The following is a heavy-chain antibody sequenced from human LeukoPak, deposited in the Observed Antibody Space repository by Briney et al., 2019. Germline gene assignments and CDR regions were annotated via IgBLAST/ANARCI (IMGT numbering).Heavy chain of an antibody. Sequence: GGSLRLSCAASGFTFSNYALVWVRQAPGKGLEWVSATTGSGGGTDYADSVKGRFTISRDNSKNTLYLQMSSLRAEDTAVYYCAKDPNGDHIGAFDFWGQGTMVTVSS. CDR3: AKDPNGDHIGAFDF. CDR1: GFTFSNYA. V-gene: IGHV3-23*01. J-gene: IGHJ3*01. D-gene: IGHD4-17*01. CDR2: TTGSGGGT.